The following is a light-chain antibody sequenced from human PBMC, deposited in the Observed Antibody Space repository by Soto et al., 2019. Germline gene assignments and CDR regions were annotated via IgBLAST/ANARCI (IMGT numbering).Light chain of an antibody. CDR1: QSISSW. CDR2: KAS. J-gene: IGKJ2*02. V-gene: IGKV1-5*03. Sequence: DIQMTQSPSTLSASVGDRVTITCRASQSISSWLAWYQQKPGKAPKLLIYKASSLESGVPSRFSGSGSGTEVTLTISSLQPDDFATYYCQQYHSFPRTFGQGTKLEIK. CDR3: QQYHSFPRT.